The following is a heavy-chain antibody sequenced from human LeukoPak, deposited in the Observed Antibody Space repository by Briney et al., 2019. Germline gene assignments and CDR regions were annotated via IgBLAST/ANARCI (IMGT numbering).Heavy chain of an antibody. CDR3: ARDPTRIYDSSGYYGDDAFDI. J-gene: IGHJ3*02. CDR2: IYHSGST. V-gene: IGHV4-38-2*01. D-gene: IGHD3-22*01. CDR1: SYSISSGYY. Sequence: PSETLSLTCAVSSYSISSGYYWGWIRQPPGKGLEWIGSIYHSGSTYYNPSLKSRVTISVDTSKNQFSLKLSSVTAADTAVYYCARDPTRIYDSSGYYGDDAFDIWGQGTMVTVSS.